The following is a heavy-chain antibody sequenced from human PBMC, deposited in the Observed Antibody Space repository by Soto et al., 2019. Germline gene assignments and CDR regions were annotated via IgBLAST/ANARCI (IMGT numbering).Heavy chain of an antibody. CDR2: VSGDNGHT. CDR3: ARDLGYCRSGTCYREWFDP. J-gene: IGHJ5*02. CDR1: GYTFTTHG. Sequence: QVQLVQSGAEVKKPGASVKVSCKASGYTFTTHGISWVRQAPGQGLEWMGWVSGDNGHTNYAQSLQGRVTMTTETSTNTAYRELRSLRSDGTAVYYCARDLGYCRSGTCYREWFDPWGQGTLVTVSS. V-gene: IGHV1-18*01. D-gene: IGHD2-15*01.